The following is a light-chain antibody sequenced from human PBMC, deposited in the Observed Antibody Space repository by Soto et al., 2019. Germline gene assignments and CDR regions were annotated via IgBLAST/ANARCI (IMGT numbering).Light chain of an antibody. CDR1: SSDVGGYNY. Sequence: QSVLTQPASVSGSPGQSITISCPGTSSDVGGYNYVSWYQHHPGKAPNLMIYDVSNRPSGVSNRFSGSKSGNTASLTISGLQPEDEVDYYCSSYTTSNTRQIVFGTGTNVTVL. J-gene: IGLJ1*01. CDR3: SSYTTSNTRQIV. CDR2: DVS. V-gene: IGLV2-14*03.